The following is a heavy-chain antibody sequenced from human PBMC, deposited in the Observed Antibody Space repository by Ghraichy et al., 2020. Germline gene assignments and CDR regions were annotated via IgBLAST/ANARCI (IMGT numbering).Heavy chain of an antibody. J-gene: IGHJ6*03. Sequence: GGSLRLSCVASGFKFVNYAMTWVRQAPGKGLEWVSTVTNTGGNTYYADSAKGRFTIYRDDSKSTLYLQMNSLRAEDTAVNYWAKDQKEATGYEVLNGYRPGDMDVWGKGTTVAVSS. CDR2: VTNTGGNT. CDR1: GFKFVNYA. V-gene: IGHV3-23*01. D-gene: IGHD3-9*01. CDR3: AKDQKEATGYEVLNGYRPGDMDV.